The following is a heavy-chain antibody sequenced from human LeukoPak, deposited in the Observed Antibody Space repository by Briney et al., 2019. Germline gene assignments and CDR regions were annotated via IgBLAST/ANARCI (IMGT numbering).Heavy chain of an antibody. D-gene: IGHD2-15*01. J-gene: IGHJ4*02. Sequence: GGSLRLSCAASGFTFSTYWMSWVCQAPGKGLEWVANINQDGSDKYYVDSVKGRFTISRDNAKNSLYLQMNSLRAEDTAVYYCARPRYCSSGNCYSDYWGQGALVTVSS. CDR2: INQDGSDK. V-gene: IGHV3-7*01. CDR3: ARPRYCSSGNCYSDY. CDR1: GFTFSTYW.